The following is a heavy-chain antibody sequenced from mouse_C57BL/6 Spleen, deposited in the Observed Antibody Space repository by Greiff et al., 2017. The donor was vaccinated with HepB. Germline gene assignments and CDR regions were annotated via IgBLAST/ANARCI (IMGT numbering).Heavy chain of an antibody. J-gene: IGHJ4*01. CDR1: GYAFSSSW. V-gene: IGHV1-82*01. CDR3: ARGRDGYYATDY. Sequence: QVQLQQSGPELVKPGASVKISCKASGYAFSSSWMNWVKQRPGKGLEWIGRIYPGDGDTNYNGKFKGKATLTADKSSSTAYMQLSSLTSEDSAVYFCARGRDGYYATDYWGQGTSVTVSS. D-gene: IGHD2-3*01. CDR2: IYPGDGDT.